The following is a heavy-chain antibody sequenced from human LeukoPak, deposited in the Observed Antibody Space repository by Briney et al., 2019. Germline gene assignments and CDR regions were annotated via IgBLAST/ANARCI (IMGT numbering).Heavy chain of an antibody. CDR3: AGREVGGSYYRSTEMDY. Sequence: SETLSLTCTVSGGSISSYYWSWIRQPAGKGLEWIGRIYTSGSTNYNPSLKSRVTMSVDTSKNQFSLKLSSVTAADTAVYYCAGREVGGSYYRSTEMDYWGQGTLVTVSS. V-gene: IGHV4-4*07. D-gene: IGHD1-26*01. J-gene: IGHJ4*02. CDR2: IYTSGST. CDR1: GGSISSYY.